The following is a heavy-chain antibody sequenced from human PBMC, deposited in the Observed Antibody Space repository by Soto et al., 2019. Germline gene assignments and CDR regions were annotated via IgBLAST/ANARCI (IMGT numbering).Heavy chain of an antibody. CDR2: MTPNSGNT. CDR3: ASGTVGATTIDY. Sequence: QVQLVQSGAEVKKPGASVKVSCKTSGYTFTSYDINWVRQATGQGLEWMGWMTPNSGNTHYAQKFQGRVTMTRDTSINTTYMELSSLRFEDTAFYYCASGTVGATTIDYWGQGTLVTVSS. D-gene: IGHD1-26*01. CDR1: GYTFTSYD. J-gene: IGHJ4*02. V-gene: IGHV1-8*01.